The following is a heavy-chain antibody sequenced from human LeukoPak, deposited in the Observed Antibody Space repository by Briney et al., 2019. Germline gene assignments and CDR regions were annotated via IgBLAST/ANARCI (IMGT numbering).Heavy chain of an antibody. D-gene: IGHD3-16*01. CDR2: IYHAGNT. CDR1: GXSITDYNW. CDR3: ARVVMLRGSGFWFDP. Sequence: SETLSLTCAVSGXSITDYNWWSWVRQSPGKGLEWIGEIYHAGNTNYNPSLKSRVTMSVDRSQNRFSLKLTSLTAADTAVYYCARVVMLRGSGFWFDPWGQGAPVTVSS. J-gene: IGHJ5*02. V-gene: IGHV4-4*02.